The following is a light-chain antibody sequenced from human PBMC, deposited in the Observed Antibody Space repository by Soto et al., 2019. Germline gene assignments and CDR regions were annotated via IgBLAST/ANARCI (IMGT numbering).Light chain of an antibody. J-gene: IGKJ1*01. CDR1: QSVTTW. CDR2: DAS. V-gene: IGKV1-5*01. CDR3: LQDNNYPWT. Sequence: DIRITQSPSTXXXXVXXXVXSSCRADQSVTTWLAWYQQKPGKAPKLLIYDASSLQSGVPSRFSGSGSGTDFTLTISSLQPEDFATYYCLQDNNYPWTFGQGTKVDIK.